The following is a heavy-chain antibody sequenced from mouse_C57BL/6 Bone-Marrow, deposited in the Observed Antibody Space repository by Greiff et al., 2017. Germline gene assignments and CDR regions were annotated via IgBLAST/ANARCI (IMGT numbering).Heavy chain of an antibody. CDR2: IDPENGDT. CDR1: GFTITADY. D-gene: IGHD1-1*01. J-gene: IGHJ3*01. V-gene: IGHV14-4*01. CDR3: TWITSVVATGAY. Sequence: EVQLQQSGAELVRPGASVKLSCTASGFTITADYMHWVKQRPEQGLEWIGWIDPENGDTEYASKFQGKATITADTSSNTAYLQLSSLTSEDTAADYCTWITSVVATGAYWGQGTLLTVSA.